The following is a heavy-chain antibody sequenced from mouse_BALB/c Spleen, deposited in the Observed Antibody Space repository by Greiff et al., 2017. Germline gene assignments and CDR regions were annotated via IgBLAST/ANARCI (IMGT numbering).Heavy chain of an antibody. CDR1: GFNIKDTY. CDR3: ARPYYGNYGAMDD. J-gene: IGHJ4*01. CDR2: IDPANGNT. Sequence: VQLQQSGAELVKPGASVKLSRTASGFNIKDTYMYWVKQRPEQGLEWIGRIDPANGNTKYDPKFQGKATITADTSSNTAYLQLCSLTSEDTAVYYCARPYYGNYGAMDDWGRGTSVTVSS. V-gene: IGHV14-3*02. D-gene: IGHD2-10*01.